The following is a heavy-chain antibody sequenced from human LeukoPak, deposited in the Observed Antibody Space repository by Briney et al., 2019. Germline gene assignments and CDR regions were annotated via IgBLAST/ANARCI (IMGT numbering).Heavy chain of an antibody. D-gene: IGHD2-15*01. CDR2: VSGSGVST. CDR1: GFHFSSYPFSTYT. V-gene: IGHV3-23*01. Sequence: GGSLRLPCAASGFHFSSYPFSTYTMSWVRQAPGKGLEWGSAVSGSGVSTYYADSVKGRFTISRDNSKKTLYLQMNGLRAEDTAVYYCAKGVEDSGIYYYYYMDVWGKGTTVTVSS. CDR3: AKGVEDSGIYYYYYMDV. J-gene: IGHJ6*03.